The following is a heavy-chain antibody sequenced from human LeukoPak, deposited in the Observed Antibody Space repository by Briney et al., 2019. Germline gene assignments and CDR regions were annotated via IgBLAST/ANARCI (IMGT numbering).Heavy chain of an antibody. V-gene: IGHV3-48*03. CDR2: ISSGGNTI. CDR3: AREGTAMVSFDY. CDR1: GFTFSSYE. Sequence: PGGSLRLSCAASGFTFSSYEMNWVRQAPGKGLEWVSYISSGGNTIYYADSVKGRFTISRDNAKNSLYLHMNSLRAEDTAVYYCAREGTAMVSFDYWGQGTLVTVSS. D-gene: IGHD5-18*01. J-gene: IGHJ4*02.